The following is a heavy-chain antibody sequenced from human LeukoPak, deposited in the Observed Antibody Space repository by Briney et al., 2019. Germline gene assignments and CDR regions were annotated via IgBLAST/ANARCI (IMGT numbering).Heavy chain of an antibody. CDR3: ANGRGFDY. CDR2: ISYDGSKK. V-gene: IGHV3-30*18. J-gene: IGHJ4*02. CDR1: GFTFSSYG. Sequence: GGSLRLSCAASGFTFSSYGMHWVREAPGKGLEWAAFISYDGSKKYYADSVKGRFTISRDNSKNTLYLQMNSLRGEDTAVYYCANGRGFDYWGQGTLVTVSS.